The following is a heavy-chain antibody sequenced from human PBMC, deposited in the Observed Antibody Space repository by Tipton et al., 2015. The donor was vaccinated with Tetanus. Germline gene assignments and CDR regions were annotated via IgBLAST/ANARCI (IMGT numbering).Heavy chain of an antibody. J-gene: IGHJ6*02. CDR3: AKASSPGNPYYYYGMDV. V-gene: IGHV3-23*01. CDR1: GFTFSSYA. Sequence: SLRLSCAASGFTFSSYAMSWVRQAPGKGLEWVSAISGSGGSTYYADSVKGRFTISRDNAKNSLYLQMNSLRAEDTALYYCAKASSPGNPYYYYGMDVWGQGTTVTVSS. D-gene: IGHD1-14*01. CDR2: ISGSGGST.